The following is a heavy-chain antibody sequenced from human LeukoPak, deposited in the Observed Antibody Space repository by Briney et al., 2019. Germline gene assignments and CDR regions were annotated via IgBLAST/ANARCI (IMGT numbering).Heavy chain of an antibody. CDR3: ARLKFGSNVLDY. J-gene: IGHJ4*02. CDR2: ISVYNGNT. D-gene: IGHD2-8*01. V-gene: IGHV1-18*01. CDR1: GYTFSNSG. Sequence: ASVKVSCKASGYTFSNSGFSWVRQAPGQGLEWMGWISVYNGNTNYEEKFQGRVTMTTDTSTSTAYMEMRSLRSDDTAVYYCARLKFGSNVLDYWGQGTLVTVSS.